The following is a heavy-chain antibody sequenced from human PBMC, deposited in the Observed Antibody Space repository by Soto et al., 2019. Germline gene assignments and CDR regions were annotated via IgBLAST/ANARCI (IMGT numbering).Heavy chain of an antibody. J-gene: IGHJ6*03. V-gene: IGHV4-59*08. CDR1: GGSIRSYC. CDR2: ICNSGTT. D-gene: IGHD4-17*01. Sequence: PSETLSLTCTVSGGSIRSYCWTWIRQPPGEGLEWIGCICNSGTTNYNPSLKSRVTISVDTSKNQFSLQLSSVTAADTAVYYCARWMTTVTSGGDYYYYMDVWGKGTTVTVSS. CDR3: ARWMTTVTSGGDYYYYMDV.